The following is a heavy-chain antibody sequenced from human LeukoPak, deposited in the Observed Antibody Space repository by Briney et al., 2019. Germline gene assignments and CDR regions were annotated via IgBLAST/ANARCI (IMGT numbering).Heavy chain of an antibody. J-gene: IGHJ3*02. D-gene: IGHD6-19*01. V-gene: IGHV4-59*01. CDR1: GGSISSYS. CDR3: ARDYSSGWYGDAFDI. CDR2: IYHGGST. Sequence: PSETLSLTCIVSGGSISSYSWSWIRQPPGKGLEWIAYIYHGGSTNYNPSLKSRVTISVDTSKNQFSLKLSSVTAADTAVYYCARDYSSGWYGDAFDIWGQGTMVTVSS.